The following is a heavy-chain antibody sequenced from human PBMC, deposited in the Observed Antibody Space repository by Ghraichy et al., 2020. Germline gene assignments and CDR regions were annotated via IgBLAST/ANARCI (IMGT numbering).Heavy chain of an antibody. CDR1: GDSVSSNSAT. D-gene: IGHD7-27*01. Sequence: SETLSLTCAISGDSVSSNSATWNWIRQSPSRGLEWLGRTYYRSKWYTNYAVSVKSRITINPDTSKNQFSMQLNSVTPEDTAVYYCARDPNWGDVFDIWGQGTMDTVSS. J-gene: IGHJ3*02. V-gene: IGHV6-1*01. CDR2: TYYRSKWYT. CDR3: ARDPNWGDVFDI.